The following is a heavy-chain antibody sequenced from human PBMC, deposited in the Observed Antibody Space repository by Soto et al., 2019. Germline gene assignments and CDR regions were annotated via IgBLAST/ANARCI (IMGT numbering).Heavy chain of an antibody. J-gene: IGHJ3*02. CDR1: GFTVSSNY. CDR2: IYSGGST. V-gene: IGHV3-66*01. Sequence: EVQLVESGGGLVQPGGSLRLSCAASGFTVSSNYMSWVRQAPGKGLEWVSVIYSGGSTYYADSVKGRFTISRDNSKNTLYLQMNSRRAEDTAVYYCARELGDCSGGSCYFDAFDIWGQGTMVTVSS. D-gene: IGHD2-15*01. CDR3: ARELGDCSGGSCYFDAFDI.